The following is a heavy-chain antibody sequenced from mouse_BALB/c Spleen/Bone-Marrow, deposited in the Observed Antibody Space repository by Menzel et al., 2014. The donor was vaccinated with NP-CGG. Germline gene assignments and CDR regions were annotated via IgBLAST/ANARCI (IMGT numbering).Heavy chain of an antibody. Sequence: QVQLQQSGPELVKPGASVKISCRASGYVFSSSWMNWVKQRPGQGLERIGRIYPGDGNTNYNGKFKGKATLTADTSSSTAYMQISSLTSVDSAVYFCARRRTFITSVVDYFDVWGAGTTVTVSS. CDR1: GYVFSSSW. D-gene: IGHD1-1*02. CDR3: ARRRTFITSVVDYFDV. J-gene: IGHJ1*01. V-gene: IGHV1-82*01. CDR2: IYPGDGNT.